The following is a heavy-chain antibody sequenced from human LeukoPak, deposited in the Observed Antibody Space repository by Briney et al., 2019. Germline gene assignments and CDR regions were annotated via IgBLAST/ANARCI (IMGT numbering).Heavy chain of an antibody. V-gene: IGHV3-66*02. CDR1: GFTVSSNY. CDR3: ASPSSSWPHYGMDV. J-gene: IGHJ6*02. Sequence: PGGSLRLSCAASGFTVSSNYVIWVRQAPGKGLEWVSVIYSGGSTYYADSVKRRFTISRDNSKNTLYLQMNSLRAEDTAVYYCASPSSSWPHYGMDVWGQGTTVTVSS. CDR2: IYSGGST. D-gene: IGHD6-13*01.